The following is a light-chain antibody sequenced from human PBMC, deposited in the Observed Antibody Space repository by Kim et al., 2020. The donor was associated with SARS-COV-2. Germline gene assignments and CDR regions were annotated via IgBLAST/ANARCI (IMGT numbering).Light chain of an antibody. Sequence: WSPGDRVTLSCRASQSVSSYLAWYQQKPGQAPRLLFYDASNRATGIPARFSGSGSGTDFTLTISSLEPEDSAVYYCQQRSDWPPAFGGGTKVDIK. J-gene: IGKJ4*01. CDR1: QSVSSY. CDR3: QQRSDWPPA. V-gene: IGKV3-11*01. CDR2: DAS.